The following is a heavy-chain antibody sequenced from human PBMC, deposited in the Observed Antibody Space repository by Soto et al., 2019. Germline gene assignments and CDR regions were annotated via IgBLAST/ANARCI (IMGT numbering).Heavy chain of an antibody. CDR1: GGSFSGYY. Sequence: PSETLSLTCAVYGGSFSGYYWSWIRQPPGKGLEWIGEINHSGSTNYNPSLKSRVTISVDTSKNQFSLKLSSVTAADTAVYYCVGFIAVAGTRKAKPKSGAQGGDYGMDVWGQGTTVTVSS. D-gene: IGHD6-19*01. CDR3: VGFIAVAGTRKAKPKSGAQGGDYGMDV. V-gene: IGHV4-34*01. CDR2: INHSGST. J-gene: IGHJ6*02.